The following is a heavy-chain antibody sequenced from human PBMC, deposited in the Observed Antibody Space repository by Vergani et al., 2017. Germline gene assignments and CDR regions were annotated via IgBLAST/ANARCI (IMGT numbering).Heavy chain of an antibody. CDR2: INHSGST. Sequence: QVQLQQWGAGLLKPSETLSLTCAVYGGSFSGYYWSWIRQPPGQGLEWIGEINHSGSTNYNPSLKSRVTISVATSKSQCSLKLRSVTAAETAVYYCARRQHFGVVMSTYYYYGMDVWGQGTTVTVYS. D-gene: IGHD3-3*01. CDR1: GGSFSGYY. J-gene: IGHJ6*02. CDR3: ARRQHFGVVMSTYYYYGMDV. V-gene: IGHV4-34*01.